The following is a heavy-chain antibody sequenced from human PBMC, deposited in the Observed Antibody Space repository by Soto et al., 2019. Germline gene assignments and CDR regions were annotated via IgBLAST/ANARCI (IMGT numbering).Heavy chain of an antibody. D-gene: IGHD3-16*01. CDR3: AKGDVLGRSSLLITFGGAVDY. CDR2: ISGSGGST. J-gene: IGHJ4*02. Sequence: GGSLRLSCAASGFTVSSDYMSWVRQAPGKGLEWVSAISGSGGSTYYADSVKGRFTISRDNSKNTLYLQMNSLRAEDTAVYYCAKGDVLGRSSLLITFGGAVDYWGQGTLVTVSS. V-gene: IGHV3-23*01. CDR1: GFTVSSDY.